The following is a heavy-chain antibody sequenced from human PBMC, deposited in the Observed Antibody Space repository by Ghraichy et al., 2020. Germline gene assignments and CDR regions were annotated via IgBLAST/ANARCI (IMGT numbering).Heavy chain of an antibody. D-gene: IGHD1-26*01. V-gene: IGHV3-7*01. J-gene: IGHJ3*02. CDR2: IKQDGSEK. Sequence: GGSLRLSCAASGFTFSSYWMSWVRQAPGKGLEWVANIKQDGSEKYYVDSVKGRFTISRDNAKNSLYLQMNSLRAEDTAVYYCARPNSGSYLDAFDIWGQGTMVTVSS. CDR3: ARPNSGSYLDAFDI. CDR1: GFTFSSYW.